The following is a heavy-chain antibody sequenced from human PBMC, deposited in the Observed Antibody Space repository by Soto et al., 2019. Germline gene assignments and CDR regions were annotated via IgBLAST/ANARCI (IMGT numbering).Heavy chain of an antibody. CDR2: IYWDDDK. CDR1: GFSLSTSGVG. CDR3: ALAYIWGSYRYIGYFDY. Sequence: QITLKESGPTLVNPTQTLTLTCTFSGFSLSTSGVGVGWIRQPPGKALEWLALIYWDDDKRYSPSLKSRLTITKDTSKNQVVLTMTNMDPVDTATYYCALAYIWGSYRYIGYFDYWGQGTLVTVSS. J-gene: IGHJ4*02. D-gene: IGHD3-16*02. V-gene: IGHV2-5*02.